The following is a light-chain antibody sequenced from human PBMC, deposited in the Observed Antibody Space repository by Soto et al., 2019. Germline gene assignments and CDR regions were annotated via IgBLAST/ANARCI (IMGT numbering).Light chain of an antibody. Sequence: QSALTQPASVSGSPGESITISCTGTSKDVGSYNYVSWYQHHPGKVPQLMIYDVSNRPSGVSNRFSGPKSGNTASLTISGLQAEDEADYYCSSYTSSNTYVFGTGTKVTVL. CDR3: SSYTSSNTYV. CDR2: DVS. CDR1: SKDVGSYNY. J-gene: IGLJ1*01. V-gene: IGLV2-14*03.